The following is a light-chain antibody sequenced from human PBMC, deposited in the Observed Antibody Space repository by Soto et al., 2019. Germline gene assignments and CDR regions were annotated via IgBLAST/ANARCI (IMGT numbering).Light chain of an antibody. Sequence: EIVLTQSPGTLSLSPGERATLSCRASQSVAKNYLAWYQQEDGQAPRLLIYDASSRATGIPDRFSGSGSGTDFTLTISRLEPEDFAVYYCHQYASSPQTFGQGTKVEIK. CDR3: HQYASSPQT. J-gene: IGKJ1*01. V-gene: IGKV3-20*01. CDR1: QSVAKNY. CDR2: DAS.